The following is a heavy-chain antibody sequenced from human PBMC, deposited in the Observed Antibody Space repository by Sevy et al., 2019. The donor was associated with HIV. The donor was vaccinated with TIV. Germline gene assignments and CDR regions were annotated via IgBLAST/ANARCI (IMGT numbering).Heavy chain of an antibody. Sequence: GGSLRLSCAASGFTFSSSAMSWVRQAPGKGLEWISGISGSGGSTYYADSVKGRFTISRDNSKNTLFLQMNSMRAQDTAIYYGAKSFGLVYFDSWGQGTLVTVSS. CDR2: ISGSGGST. V-gene: IGHV3-23*01. D-gene: IGHD3-16*01. CDR1: GFTFSSSA. J-gene: IGHJ4*02. CDR3: AKSFGLVYFDS.